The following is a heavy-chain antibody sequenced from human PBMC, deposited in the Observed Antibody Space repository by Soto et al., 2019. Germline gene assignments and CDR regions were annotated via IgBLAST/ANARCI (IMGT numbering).Heavy chain of an antibody. CDR1: GGTFSSYA. D-gene: IGHD6-13*01. J-gene: IGHJ4*02. V-gene: IGHV1-69*13. CDR3: TAIAAAGISYDGFDY. Sequence: ASVKVSCKASGGTFSSYAISWVRQAPGQGLEWMGGIIPIFGTANYAQKFQGRVTITADESTSTAYMELSSLRSEDTAVYYCTAIAAAGISYDGFDYWGQGTLVTVSS. CDR2: IIPIFGTA.